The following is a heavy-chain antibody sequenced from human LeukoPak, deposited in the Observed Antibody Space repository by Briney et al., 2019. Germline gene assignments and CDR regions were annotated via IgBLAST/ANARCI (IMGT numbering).Heavy chain of an antibody. Sequence: GGSLRLSCAASGFTFSSYAMNWVRHAPGKGLEWISSITSSSSYIYYADSVKGRFTISRDNAKNSLYLQMSSLSPDDTAVYFCARDPHSGNYGNYYYYYMDVWGKGTTVTISS. V-gene: IGHV3-21*06. J-gene: IGHJ6*03. CDR3: ARDPHSGNYGNYYYYYMDV. CDR1: GFTFSSYA. CDR2: ITSSSSYI. D-gene: IGHD1-26*01.